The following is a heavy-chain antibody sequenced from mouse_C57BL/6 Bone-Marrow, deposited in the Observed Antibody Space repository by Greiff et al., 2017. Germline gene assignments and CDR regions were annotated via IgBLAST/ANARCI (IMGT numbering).Heavy chain of an antibody. Sequence: EVQRVESGPGLVKPSQSLSLTCSVTGYSITSGYYWNWIRQFPGNKLECMGYISNDGSNNYNPSFKNQISITRDTSKNQFFLKLNYVTTEDTATYDCARDGVYYDYDVAWFAYRGQGTLVTVSA. CDR1: GYSITSGYY. CDR3: ARDGVYYDYDVAWFAY. CDR2: ISNDGSN. V-gene: IGHV3-6*01. D-gene: IGHD2-4*01. J-gene: IGHJ3*01.